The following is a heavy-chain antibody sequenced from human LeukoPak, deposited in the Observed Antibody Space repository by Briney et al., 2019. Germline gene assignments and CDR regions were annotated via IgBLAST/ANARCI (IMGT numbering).Heavy chain of an antibody. CDR2: ISAYNGNT. Sequence: ASVKVSCKASGYTFTSYGISWVRQAPGQGLEWMGWISAYNGNTNYAQKLQGRVTMTTDTSTSTAYMELRSLRSDDTAVYYCARDKAYYDILTGYHGAFDIWGQGTMVTVSS. CDR3: ARDKAYYDILTGYHGAFDI. D-gene: IGHD3-9*01. CDR1: GYTFTSYG. V-gene: IGHV1-18*01. J-gene: IGHJ3*02.